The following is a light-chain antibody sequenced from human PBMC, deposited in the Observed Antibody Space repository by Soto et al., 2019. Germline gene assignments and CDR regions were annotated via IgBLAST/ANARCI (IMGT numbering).Light chain of an antibody. CDR3: QQYNSYSST. V-gene: IGKV3-20*01. Sequence: EIGLTQSPCTLSLSPGERATLSCRASQSVSSSYLACYQQKPGQAPRLLIYGASSRATGIPDRFSGSGSGTDFTLTISSLQPDDFAAYYCQQYNSYSSTFGQGTKVDIK. CDR2: GAS. J-gene: IGKJ1*01. CDR1: QSVSSSY.